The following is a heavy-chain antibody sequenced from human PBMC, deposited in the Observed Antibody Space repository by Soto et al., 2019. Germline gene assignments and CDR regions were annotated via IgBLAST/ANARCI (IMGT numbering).Heavy chain of an antibody. J-gene: IGHJ4*02. Sequence: EVQLLESGGGLVQPGGSLRLSCAASGFTFSSYAMSWVRQAPGKGLACVAAISGSGGSTYYADSVKGRFTISRDNFMNELYLQMKSLRAEDTAVYYCANDGDSRGYGGSNQVDYWGQGPMVTVSS. V-gene: IGHV3-23*01. CDR3: ANDGDSRGYGGSNQVDY. CDR2: ISGSGGST. D-gene: IGHD2-15*01. CDR1: GFTFSSYA.